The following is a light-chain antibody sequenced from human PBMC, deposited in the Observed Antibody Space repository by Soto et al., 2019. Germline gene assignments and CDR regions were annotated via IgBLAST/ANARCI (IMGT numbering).Light chain of an antibody. V-gene: IGKV3-11*01. CDR3: QQRDHWPRLA. Sequence: EVVLTQSPATLSLSPGERATLSCRASQSVGRFLAWYQQKPGQAPRLLIYDASTRAAGIPARFSGSGSGTDFTLTISTLEPDDFAVYYCQQRDHWPRLAFGGGTKVDIK. J-gene: IGKJ4*01. CDR1: QSVGRF. CDR2: DAS.